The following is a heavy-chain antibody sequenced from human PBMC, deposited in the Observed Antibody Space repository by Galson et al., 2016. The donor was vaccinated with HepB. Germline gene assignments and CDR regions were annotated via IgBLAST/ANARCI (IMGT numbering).Heavy chain of an antibody. D-gene: IGHD3-3*01. CDR2: ISSSSAYV. J-gene: IGHJ3*02. V-gene: IGHV3-21*01. CDR1: GFSFSTYT. Sequence: SLRLSCAASGFSFSTYTMNWVRQAPGKGLEWISYISSSSAYVDYADSVKGRFTISRENAKNSLYLQMSSLRAEDTAVYYYARDRSRFSSGYYTGARDVFAIWGQGTVVTVSS. CDR3: ARDRSRFSSGYYTGARDVFAI.